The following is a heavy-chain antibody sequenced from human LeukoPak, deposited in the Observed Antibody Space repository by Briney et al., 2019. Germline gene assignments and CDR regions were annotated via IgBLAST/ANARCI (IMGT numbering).Heavy chain of an antibody. J-gene: IGHJ4*02. D-gene: IGHD3-3*01. CDR2: IKQDGSEK. V-gene: IGHV3-7*01. Sequence: PGGFLRLSCATSGFTFSRYWMSWARQAPGKGLEWVANIKQDGSEKNYVGSVRGRFTISRDSAKNSLYLQMNSLRAEDTAVYYCARGSTRPDFWSGYYPGKPYFDYWGQGTLVTVSS. CDR1: GFTFSRYW. CDR3: ARGSTRPDFWSGYYPGKPYFDY.